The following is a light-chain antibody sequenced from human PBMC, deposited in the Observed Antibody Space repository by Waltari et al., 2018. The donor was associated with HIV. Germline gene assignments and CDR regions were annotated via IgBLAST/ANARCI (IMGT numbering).Light chain of an antibody. CDR2: GNN. CDR1: GAYIGAGFD. V-gene: IGLV1-40*01. J-gene: IGLJ2*01. Sequence: QSVLQQPPSVSGAPGQRVTTSGTGTGAYIGAGFDEHRDPQPPGTAPKLLLSGNNHRPSGVPDRFSGSKSGTSASLAITGLQAEDDADYYCQSYDTSLSGPVFGGGTKLTVL. CDR3: QSYDTSLSGPV.